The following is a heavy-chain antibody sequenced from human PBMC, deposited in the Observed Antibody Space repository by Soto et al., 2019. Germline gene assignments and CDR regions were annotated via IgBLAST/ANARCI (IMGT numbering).Heavy chain of an antibody. Sequence: QLQLQESGPGLVKPSETLSLTCTVSGGSISSSSYYWGWIRQPPGKGLEWIGSIYYSGSTYYNPSLKPRATXXVXTXTNQFSRKLSSVTAADTAVYYCARQPAMVRPSAPRRWGQGTLVTVSS. CDR1: GGSISSSSYY. D-gene: IGHD3-10*01. CDR2: IYYSGST. J-gene: IGHJ4*02. CDR3: ARQPAMVRPSAPRR. V-gene: IGHV4-39*01.